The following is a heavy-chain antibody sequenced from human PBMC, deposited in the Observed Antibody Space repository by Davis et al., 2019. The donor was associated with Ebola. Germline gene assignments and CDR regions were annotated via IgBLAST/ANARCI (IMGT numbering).Heavy chain of an antibody. V-gene: IGHV3-48*01. J-gene: IGHJ6*04. CDR3: ARDRPAYGMDV. CDR1: GFTFSSYS. Sequence: PGGSLRLSCAASGFTFSSYSMNWVRQAPGKGLEWVSYISSSSSTIYYADSVKGRFTISRDKSKNTLHLQMNSLRAEDTAVYYCARDRPAYGMDVWGKGTTVTVSS. CDR2: ISSSSSTI.